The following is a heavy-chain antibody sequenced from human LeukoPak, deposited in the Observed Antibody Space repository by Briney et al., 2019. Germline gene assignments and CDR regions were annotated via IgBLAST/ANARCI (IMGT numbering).Heavy chain of an antibody. CDR1: GDSISSTSHY. D-gene: IGHD2-8*02. Sequence: SETLSLTCTVSGDSISSTSHYWAWVRQPPGKGLEWIGSIYYSGSTHYNPSLKSRVTISMDTSKNQFSLKLKSATAADTALYYCARNCTADNDVSRSRDKWFDPWGHGTLVTVSS. CDR3: ARNCTADNDVSRSRDKWFDP. CDR2: IYYSGST. J-gene: IGHJ5*02. V-gene: IGHV4-39*07.